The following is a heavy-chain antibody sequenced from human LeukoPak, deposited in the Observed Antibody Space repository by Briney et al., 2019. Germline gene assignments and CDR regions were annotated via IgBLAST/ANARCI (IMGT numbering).Heavy chain of an antibody. CDR1: GGSVSSGSYY. CDR3: ARAVDDYGDYVPPDY. CDR2: IYYSGST. V-gene: IGHV4-61*01. D-gene: IGHD4-17*01. Sequence: PSETLSLTCTVSGGSVSSGSYYWSWIRQPPGKGLEWIGYIYYSGSTNYNPSLKSRVTISVDTSKNQFSLKLSSVTAADTAVYYCARAVDDYGDYVPPDYWGQGTLVTVSS. J-gene: IGHJ4*02.